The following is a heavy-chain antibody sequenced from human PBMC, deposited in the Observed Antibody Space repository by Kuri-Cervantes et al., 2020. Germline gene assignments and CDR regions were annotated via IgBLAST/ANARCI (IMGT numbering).Heavy chain of an antibody. CDR3: AKGVTPGLRYFDGLSDY. CDR2: ISWNSGSI. Sequence: SLKISCAASGFTFDDYAMHWVRQAPGKGLEWVSGISWNSGSIGYADSVKGRFTISRDNSKNTLYLRMNSLRAEDTAVYYCAKGVTPGLRYFDGLSDYWGQGTLVTVSS. V-gene: IGHV3-9*01. J-gene: IGHJ4*02. D-gene: IGHD3-9*01. CDR1: GFTFDDYA.